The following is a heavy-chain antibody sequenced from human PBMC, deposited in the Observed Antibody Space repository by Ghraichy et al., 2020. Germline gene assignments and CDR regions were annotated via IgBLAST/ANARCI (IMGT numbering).Heavy chain of an antibody. CDR3: ARRPPPDYGDYVWYFDL. CDR1: GGSISSFY. Sequence: SETLSLTCTVSGGSISSFYWSWIRQPPGKGLEWIGYIYPSGSTNYNPSLKSRVTISVDTSKNQFSLKLTSVTAADTAFYYCARRPPPDYGDYVWYFDLWGRGTLVTVSS. J-gene: IGHJ2*01. D-gene: IGHD4-17*01. CDR2: IYPSGST. V-gene: IGHV4-4*08.